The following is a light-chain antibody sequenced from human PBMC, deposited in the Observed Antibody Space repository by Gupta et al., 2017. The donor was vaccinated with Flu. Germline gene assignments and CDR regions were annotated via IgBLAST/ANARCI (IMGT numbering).Light chain of an antibody. J-gene: IGLJ2*01. CDR2: DVS. CDR3: CSYAGSSTVV. V-gene: IGLV2-23*02. Sequence: SITISCTGTSSDGGSYNLVSWYQQHQGKDPKLNNYDVSKRPSGVSNRVSGSKSGNTVSLTISGLQAEDDADYDCCSYAGSSTVVFGGGTKLTVL. CDR1: SSDGGSYNL.